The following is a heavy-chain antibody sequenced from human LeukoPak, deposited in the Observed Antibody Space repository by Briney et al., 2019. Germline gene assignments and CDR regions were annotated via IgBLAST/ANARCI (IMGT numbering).Heavy chain of an antibody. D-gene: IGHD2-15*01. V-gene: IGHV3-23*01. Sequence: VGSLRLSCAASGLTFSGDAIGCVRQTPGKRLEWVLAIRGSGRSTSYAASVKGRFPISRANSKNTLYLQMNSLRAEDTAVYYCAKKGDVVVVAATPFDYWGQGTLVTVSS. CDR3: AKKGDVVVVAATPFDY. CDR1: GLTFSGDA. J-gene: IGHJ4*02. CDR2: IRGSGRST.